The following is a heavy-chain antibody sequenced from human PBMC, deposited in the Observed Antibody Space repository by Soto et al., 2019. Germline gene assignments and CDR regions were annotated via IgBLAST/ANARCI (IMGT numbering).Heavy chain of an antibody. Sequence: PGGSLRLSCAASGFNFNIAWMNWVRQAPGKGLEWVARINSDGSSKSYADSVKGRFTISRDNAKNTVSLQMDSLRAEDTAVYYCARYTYNISPFDYWGQGTLVTVSS. D-gene: IGHD1-1*01. CDR2: INSDGSSK. J-gene: IGHJ4*02. CDR1: GFNFNIAW. CDR3: ARYTYNISPFDY. V-gene: IGHV3-74*01.